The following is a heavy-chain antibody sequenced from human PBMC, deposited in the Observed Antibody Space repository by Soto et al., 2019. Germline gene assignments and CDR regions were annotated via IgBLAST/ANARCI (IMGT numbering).Heavy chain of an antibody. J-gene: IGHJ6*04. CDR2: ISRSGVTI. Sequence: EVQLVESGGGLVQPGRSLRLSCAASGFTFSSFEMNWVRQAPGKGLEWVSYISRSGVTIYYADSVKGRFTNSRDNAKNSLSLQMNSLRVEDSGIYYCARDVDVYGMEVWGKGITVTVTS. CDR1: GFTFSSFE. D-gene: IGHD2-21*01. V-gene: IGHV3-48*03. CDR3: ARDVDVYGMEV.